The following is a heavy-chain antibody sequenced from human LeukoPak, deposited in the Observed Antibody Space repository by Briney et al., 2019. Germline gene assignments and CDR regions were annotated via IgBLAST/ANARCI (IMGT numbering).Heavy chain of an antibody. CDR2: IYHSGST. Sequence: PSETLSLTCAVSGGSISSSNWWSWVRQPPGKGLEWIGEIYHSGSTNYNPSLKSRVTISVDKSKNQFSLKLSSVTAADTAVYYCARASYCSSTSCYERVISYYYYGMDVWGKGTTVTVSS. CDR1: GGSISSSNW. CDR3: ARASYCSSTSCYERVISYYYYGMDV. J-gene: IGHJ6*04. D-gene: IGHD2-2*01. V-gene: IGHV4-4*02.